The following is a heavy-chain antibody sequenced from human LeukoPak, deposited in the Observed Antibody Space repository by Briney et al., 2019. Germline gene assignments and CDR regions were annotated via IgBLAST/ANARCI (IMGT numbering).Heavy chain of an antibody. Sequence: GRSLRLSCAASGFTFNNYAMTWVRQDPGEGLEWVSTIRGSGGNTYYADSVKGGFTISKDNSKNTLYLQMYTLRAEDTALYYCAKDQADGYTNYGDTWGQGTLVTVS. V-gene: IGHV3-23*01. J-gene: IGHJ4*02. CDR3: AKDQADGYTNYGDT. D-gene: IGHD5-24*01. CDR1: GFTFNNYA. CDR2: IRGSGGNT.